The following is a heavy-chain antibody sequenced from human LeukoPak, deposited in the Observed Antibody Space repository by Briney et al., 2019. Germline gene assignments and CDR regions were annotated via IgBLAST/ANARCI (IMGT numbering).Heavy chain of an antibody. CDR3: AKKVGSD. V-gene: IGHV3-66*01. CDR1: GFTVSNNF. CDR2: IYSGGNT. D-gene: IGHD2-2*01. Sequence: PGGSLRLSCAASGFTVSNNFMTWVRQAPGKGPEWVSVIYSGGNTYYADSVKGRFTISRDNSKNTLYLQMNSLRAEDTAVYYCAKKVGSDWGQGTLVTVSS. J-gene: IGHJ4*02.